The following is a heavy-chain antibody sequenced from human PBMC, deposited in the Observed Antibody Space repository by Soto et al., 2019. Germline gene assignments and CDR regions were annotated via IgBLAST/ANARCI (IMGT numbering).Heavy chain of an antibody. D-gene: IGHD4-17*01. CDR2: IYPGDSDT. CDR1: GYSFTSYW. Sequence: PGESLKISCKGSGYSFTSYWIGWVRQMPGKGLEWMGIIYPGDSDTRYSPSFQGQVTISADKSISTAYLQWSSLKASDTAMYYCARADYGDYAFDAFDIWGQGTMVTVSS. CDR3: ARADYGDYAFDAFDI. V-gene: IGHV5-51*01. J-gene: IGHJ3*02.